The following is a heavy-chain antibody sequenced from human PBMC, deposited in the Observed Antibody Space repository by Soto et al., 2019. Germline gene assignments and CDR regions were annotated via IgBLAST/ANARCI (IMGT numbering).Heavy chain of an antibody. CDR2: IYYSGST. V-gene: IGHV4-59*01. Sequence: SETLSLTCTVSGGSISSYYWSWIRQPPGKGLEWIGYIYYSGSTNYNPSLKSRVTISLDTSKNQFSLKLSSVTAADTAVYYCARGGTIFTSGGVWGQGTTVTVSS. CDR3: ARGGTIFTSGGV. J-gene: IGHJ6*02. CDR1: GGSISSYY. D-gene: IGHD3-3*01.